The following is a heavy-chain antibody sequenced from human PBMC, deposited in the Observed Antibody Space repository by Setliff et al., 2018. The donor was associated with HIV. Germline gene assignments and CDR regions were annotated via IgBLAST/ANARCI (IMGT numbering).Heavy chain of an antibody. V-gene: IGHV1-2*02. D-gene: IGHD1-26*01. CDR2: INPNNGDT. CDR3: ARGRHSGTYEAFDI. Sequence: ASVKVSCKTSGYTFTGYYVHWVRQAPGQGLEWMGWINPNNGDTNYAQKFQGRVTMTRDTSISTAYMELSSLKSDDTAVYYCARGRHSGTYEAFDIWGPGTMVTVSS. CDR1: GYTFTGYY. J-gene: IGHJ3*02.